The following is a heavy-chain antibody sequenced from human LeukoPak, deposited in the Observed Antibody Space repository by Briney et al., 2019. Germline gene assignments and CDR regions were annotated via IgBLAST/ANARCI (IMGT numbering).Heavy chain of an antibody. CDR3: ARVVVGATTGQADYFDY. J-gene: IGHJ4*02. V-gene: IGHV4-59*01. Sequence: SETLSLTCTVSGGSISSYYWSWIRQPPGKGLERIGYIYYSGSTNYNPSLKSRVTISVDTSKNQFSLKLSSVTAADTAVYYCARVVVGATTGQADYFDYWGQGTLVTVSS. CDR1: GGSISSYY. D-gene: IGHD1-26*01. CDR2: IYYSGST.